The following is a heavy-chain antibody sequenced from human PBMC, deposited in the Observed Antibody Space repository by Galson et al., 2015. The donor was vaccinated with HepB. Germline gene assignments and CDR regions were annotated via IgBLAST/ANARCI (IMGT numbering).Heavy chain of an antibody. D-gene: IGHD2-2*01. CDR3: ARSVYQLPPPVRFGMDV. Sequence: SLRLSCAASRFTSSNYGMHWVRQAPGKGLEWVAGIWFDGSNKFYADSVKGRFTISRDNSKNRLYLQMNRLRAEDTAVYYCARSVYQLPPPVRFGMDVWGQGTTVTVSS. V-gene: IGHV3-33*01. CDR2: IWFDGSNK. CDR1: RFTSSNYG. J-gene: IGHJ6*02.